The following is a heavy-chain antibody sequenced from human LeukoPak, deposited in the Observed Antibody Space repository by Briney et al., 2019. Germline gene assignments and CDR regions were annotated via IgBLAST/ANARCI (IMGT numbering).Heavy chain of an antibody. Sequence: GASVTVSCTATGGTFTNYAVSWVRQAPGQGHEWMGRIIVTLGTPNYAQKFQGRVAITADKSTSTAYMELSSLRSEDTAVYYCPRAVDDDLAGYYWGDWFDPWGQGTRVTVSS. CDR2: IIVTLGTP. V-gene: IGHV1-69*04. CDR3: PRAVDDDLAGYYWGDWFDP. D-gene: IGHD3-9*01. J-gene: IGHJ5*02. CDR1: GGTFTNYA.